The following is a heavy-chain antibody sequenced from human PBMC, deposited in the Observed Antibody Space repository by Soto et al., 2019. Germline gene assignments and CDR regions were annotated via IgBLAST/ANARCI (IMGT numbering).Heavy chain of an antibody. CDR2: IYPGDSDT. V-gene: IGHV5-51*01. CDR3: AGPPSVGYYDSSGYSGDAFDI. CDR1: GYSFTSYW. J-gene: IGHJ3*02. D-gene: IGHD3-22*01. Sequence: GESLKISCKGSGYSFTSYWIGWVRQMPGKGLEWMGIIYPGDSDTRYSPSFQGQVTISADKSISTAYLQWSSLKASDTAMYYCAGPPSVGYYDSSGYSGDAFDIWGQGTMVTVSS.